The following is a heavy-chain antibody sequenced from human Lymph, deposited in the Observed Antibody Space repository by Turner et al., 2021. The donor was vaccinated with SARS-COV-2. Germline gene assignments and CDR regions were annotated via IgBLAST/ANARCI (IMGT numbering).Heavy chain of an antibody. D-gene: IGHD4-17*01. J-gene: IGHJ4*02. Sequence: EVQLLESGGGLVKPGGSLRLSCAASGFTFSTYSMNWVRQAPGKGLEWISSISSSSSYIYYADSVKGRFTISRDDAKNSLYLQMNSLRAEDTAVYYCARDIPTTADYFDYWGQGTLVTVSS. CDR3: ARDIPTTADYFDY. V-gene: IGHV3-21*01. CDR2: ISSSSSYI. CDR1: GFTFSTYS.